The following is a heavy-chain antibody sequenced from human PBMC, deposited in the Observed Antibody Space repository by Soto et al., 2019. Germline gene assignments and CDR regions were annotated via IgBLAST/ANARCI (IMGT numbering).Heavy chain of an antibody. V-gene: IGHV1-18*01. D-gene: IGHD2-2*02. CDR1: GYSFTSYG. CDR3: ARSCSSTSCYTRVGWFDP. J-gene: IGHJ5*02. CDR2: ISAYNGNT. Sequence: GESLKTSCKGSGYSFTSYGISWVRQAPGQGLEWMGWISAYNGNTNYAQKLQGRVTMTTDTSTSTAYMELRSLRSDDTAVYYCARSCSSTSCYTRVGWFDPWGQGTLVTVSS.